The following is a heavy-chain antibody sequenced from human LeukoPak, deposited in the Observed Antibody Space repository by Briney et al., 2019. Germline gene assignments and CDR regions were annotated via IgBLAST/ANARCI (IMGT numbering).Heavy chain of an antibody. CDR2: IRISSSYI. V-gene: IGHV3-21*01. CDR1: EFTFSSYS. J-gene: IGHJ4*02. CDR3: ARDLRDYGDYVGGTFDY. D-gene: IGHD4-17*01. Sequence: GGSLRSSCAASEFTFSSYSMNWVRQAPGKGVEWVTSIRISSSYIYYADSVKGRFTISRDNAKNSLYLQMNSLRAEDTAVYYCARDLRDYGDYVGGTFDYWGQGTLVTVSS.